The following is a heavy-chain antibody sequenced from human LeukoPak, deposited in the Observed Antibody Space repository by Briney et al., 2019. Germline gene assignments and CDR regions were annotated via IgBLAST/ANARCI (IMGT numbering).Heavy chain of an antibody. CDR3: ARVQGDMVRGVVIFGYYFDY. J-gene: IGHJ4*02. CDR1: GLTFSSYS. CDR2: ISSSSSYI. Sequence: GGSLRLSCAPSGLTFSSYSMNWVRQAPGKGLEWVSSISSSSSYIYNAHPVKGRSPISRDKAKNSLYLQMNSLRAEDTAVYYCARVQGDMVRGVVIFGYYFDYWGQGTLVTVSS. D-gene: IGHD3-10*01. V-gene: IGHV3-21*01.